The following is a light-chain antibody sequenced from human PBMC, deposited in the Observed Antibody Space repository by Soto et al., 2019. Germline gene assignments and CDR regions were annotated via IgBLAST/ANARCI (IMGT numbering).Light chain of an antibody. Sequence: QSVLSQPASVSGSPGQSITISCAGTGSDVGAYNLVSWYQQHPGKAPKLIMCEVNTRPSGISNRFSGSNSGDTASLTISGLQAQTEADYFCCSYAGTVAYVFGTGTKVTVL. CDR3: CSYAGTVAYV. V-gene: IGLV2-23*02. CDR2: EVN. J-gene: IGLJ1*01. CDR1: GSDVGAYNL.